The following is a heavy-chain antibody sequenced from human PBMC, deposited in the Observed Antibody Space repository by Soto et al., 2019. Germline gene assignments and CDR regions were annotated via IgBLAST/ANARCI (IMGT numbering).Heavy chain of an antibody. CDR1: GFTFNSYV. V-gene: IGHV3-23*01. J-gene: IGHJ4*02. Sequence: GGSLRLSCAASGFTFNSYVMSWARQTPGKGLEWVSGISGSGDTAYYADSVKGRFTISRDNSKNTLYLQMSTLRAEDTAIYYCAKDYGSGWSLDYWGLGTLVTISS. CDR2: ISGSGDTA. D-gene: IGHD6-19*01. CDR3: AKDYGSGWSLDY.